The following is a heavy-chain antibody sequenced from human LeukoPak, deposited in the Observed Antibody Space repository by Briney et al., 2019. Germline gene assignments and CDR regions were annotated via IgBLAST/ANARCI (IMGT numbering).Heavy chain of an antibody. CDR1: GYTFTGYY. D-gene: IGHD5-24*01. J-gene: IGHJ3*02. CDR3: AAGYREMATILDAFDI. Sequence: VASVKVSCKASGYTFTGYYMHWVRQAPGQGLEWMGWISAYNGNTNYAQKLQGRVTMTTDTSTSTAYMELSSLRSEDTAVYYCAAGYREMATILDAFDIWGQGTMVTVSS. CDR2: ISAYNGNT. V-gene: IGHV1-18*04.